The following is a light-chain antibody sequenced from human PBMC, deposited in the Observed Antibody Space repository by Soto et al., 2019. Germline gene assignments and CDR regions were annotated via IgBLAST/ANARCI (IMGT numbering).Light chain of an antibody. J-gene: IGKJ1*01. CDR3: QQGYSTLTWT. CDR1: QSISSY. CDR2: AAS. V-gene: IGKV1-39*01. Sequence: DIQMTQSPSSLSASVGDRVTITCRASQSISSYLNWYQQKPGKAPKLLIYAASSLQSGAPSRFSGSGSGTDFTLTISSLQPEDFATYYCQQGYSTLTWTFGQGTKVDIK.